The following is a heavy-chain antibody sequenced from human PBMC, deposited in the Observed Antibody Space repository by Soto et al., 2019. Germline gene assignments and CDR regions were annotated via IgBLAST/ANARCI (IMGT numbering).Heavy chain of an antibody. V-gene: IGHV3-30*18. CDR2: ISYDGSNK. Sequence: GGSLRLSCAASGFTFSSYGMHWVRQAPGKGLEWVAVISYDGSNKYYADSVKGRFTISRDNSKNTLYLQMNSLRAEDTAVYYCAKVKEAIAVAGYDYWGQGTLVTVSS. CDR3: AKVKEAIAVAGYDY. D-gene: IGHD6-19*01. CDR1: GFTFSSYG. J-gene: IGHJ4*02.